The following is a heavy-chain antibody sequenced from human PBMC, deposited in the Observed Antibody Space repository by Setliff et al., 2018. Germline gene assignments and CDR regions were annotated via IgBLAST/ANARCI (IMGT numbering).Heavy chain of an antibody. Sequence: SETLSLTCSVSGASISTTYYYWDWIRQSPEKGLEWIGTIYQNGITYYNPSVKSRVTISVDKSKNQFSLSLRSVTAADTAVYYCATDGPVLNGDYISWGQGTRGTVS. CDR3: ATDGPVLNGDYIS. CDR2: IYQNGIT. D-gene: IGHD3-10*01. CDR1: GASISTTYYY. V-gene: IGHV4-39*07. J-gene: IGHJ5*02.